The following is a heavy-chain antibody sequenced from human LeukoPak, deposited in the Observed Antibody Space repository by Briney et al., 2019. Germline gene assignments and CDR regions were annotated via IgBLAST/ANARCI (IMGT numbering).Heavy chain of an antibody. V-gene: IGHV3-30*18. J-gene: IGHJ4*02. Sequence: GGSLRLSCAASGFTFSSYAMHWVRQAPGKGLEWVGVISDDGRRKAYADSVKGRFTISRDNSKDTLYLQMNSLRAEDTAVYYCAKRPSDYGDYVSYFDYWGQGTLVTVSS. CDR2: ISDDGRRK. CDR3: AKRPSDYGDYVSYFDY. CDR1: GFTFSSYA. D-gene: IGHD4-17*01.